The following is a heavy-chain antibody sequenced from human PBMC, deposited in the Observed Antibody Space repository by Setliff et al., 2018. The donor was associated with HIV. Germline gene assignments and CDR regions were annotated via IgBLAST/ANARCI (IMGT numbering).Heavy chain of an antibody. J-gene: IGHJ5*02. CDR1: GSSISSNYY. CDR3: ARIGSGWSVGWFDP. Sequence: SETLSLTCTVSGSSISSNYYWAWIRQAPGKGLEWIGCIDASANTYYIPSLKSRATISIDTSKNQLSLKLRSVTAADTAVYYCARIGSGWSVGWFDPWGQGTMVTVSS. CDR2: IDASANT. D-gene: IGHD6-13*01. V-gene: IGHV4-38-2*02.